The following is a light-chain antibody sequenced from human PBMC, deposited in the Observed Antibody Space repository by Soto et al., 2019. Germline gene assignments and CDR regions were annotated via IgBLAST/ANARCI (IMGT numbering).Light chain of an antibody. J-gene: IGKJ3*01. CDR3: QHYDNSLLT. CDR2: SAS. CDR1: QTFSSIY. V-gene: IGKV3-20*01. Sequence: EIVLTQSPGTLSLSPGERATLSCRASQTFSSIYLAWYQQKPGQAPRLLIYSASTRATGIPARFSGSGSGADFTLTISSLQSEDFAVYYCQHYDNSLLTFGPGTKVDIK.